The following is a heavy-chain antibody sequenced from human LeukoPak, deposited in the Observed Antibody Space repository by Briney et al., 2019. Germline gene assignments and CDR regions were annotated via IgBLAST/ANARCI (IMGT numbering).Heavy chain of an antibody. CDR1: GFTFSTYW. CDR3: ARDRDYGDYFFDY. CDR2: IRQDGNEI. J-gene: IGHJ4*02. V-gene: IGHV3-7*01. D-gene: IGHD4-17*01. Sequence: GGSERLSCAASGFTFSTYWMSWIRQAPGKELEWVANIRQDGNEIYYVDSVKGRFTISRDNAKNSLYLQMNSLRAEDTAVYYCARDRDYGDYFFDYWGQGTLVTVSS.